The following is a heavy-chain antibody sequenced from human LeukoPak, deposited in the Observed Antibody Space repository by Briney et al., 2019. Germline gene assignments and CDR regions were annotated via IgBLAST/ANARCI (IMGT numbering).Heavy chain of an antibody. Sequence: SVKVSCKASGYTFTSYGISWVRQAPGQGLEWMGRIIPILGIANYTQKFQGRVTITADKSTSTAYMELSSLRSEDTAVYYCAREFGGGSGSYWGYWGQGTLVTVSS. V-gene: IGHV1-69*04. CDR3: AREFGGGSGSYWGY. J-gene: IGHJ4*02. CDR1: GYTFTSYG. D-gene: IGHD3-10*01. CDR2: IIPILGIA.